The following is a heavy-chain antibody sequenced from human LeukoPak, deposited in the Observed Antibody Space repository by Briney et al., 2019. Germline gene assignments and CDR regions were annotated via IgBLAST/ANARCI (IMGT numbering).Heavy chain of an antibody. Sequence: GGSLRLSCAASGFTFTNYAMTWVRQAPGKGLEWVSSISASGVMTYYADSAKGRFTVSRDNSKNSLYLQMSSLTAADTAVYYCAKDRSIGTYYTFDHWGQGTLVTVSS. CDR3: AKDRSIGTYYTFDH. V-gene: IGHV3-23*01. CDR2: ISASGVMT. CDR1: GFTFTNYA. D-gene: IGHD1-26*01. J-gene: IGHJ4*02.